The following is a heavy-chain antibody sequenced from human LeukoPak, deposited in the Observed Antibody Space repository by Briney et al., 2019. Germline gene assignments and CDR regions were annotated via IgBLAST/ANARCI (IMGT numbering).Heavy chain of an antibody. D-gene: IGHD3-10*01. J-gene: IGHJ4*02. CDR2: INSDGSST. CDR3: ARGVGQLWFGELLHYDY. V-gene: IGHV3-74*01. Sequence: GGSLRLSCSASGFTFSSYWMHSVRLAPGKGLGLVSRINSDGSSTSYADSVKGRFTISRDNAKNTLYLQMNSLRAEDTAVYYCARGVGQLWFGELLHYDYWGQGTLVTVSS. CDR1: GFTFSSYW.